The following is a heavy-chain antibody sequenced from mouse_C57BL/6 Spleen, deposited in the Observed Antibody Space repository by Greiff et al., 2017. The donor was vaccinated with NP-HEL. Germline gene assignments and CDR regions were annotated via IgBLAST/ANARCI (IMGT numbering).Heavy chain of an antibody. J-gene: IGHJ2*01. CDR3: ARHEEAYDGYPYYFDY. CDR2: FYPGSGSI. CDR1: GYTFTEYT. V-gene: IGHV1-62-2*01. D-gene: IGHD2-3*01. Sequence: QVQLQQSGAELVKPGASVKLSCKASGYTFTEYTIHWVKQRSGQGLEWIGWFYPGSGSIKYNEKFKDKATLTVDKSSSTVYMELSRLTSEDSAVYFCARHEEAYDGYPYYFDYWGQGTTLTVSS.